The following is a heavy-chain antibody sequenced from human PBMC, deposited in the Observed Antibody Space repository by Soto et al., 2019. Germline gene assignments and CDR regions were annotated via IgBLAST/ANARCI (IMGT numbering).Heavy chain of an antibody. CDR3: ARGLYYDSSGYRGYYFDY. Sequence: QVQLVQCGAEVKKPGSSVKVSCKASGGTFSSYAISWVRQAPGQGLEWMGGIIPIFGTANYAQKFQGRVTITADESTSTAYRELSSLRSEDTAVYYCARGLYYDSSGYRGYYFDYWGQGTLVTVSS. D-gene: IGHD3-22*01. V-gene: IGHV1-69*12. CDR1: GGTFSSYA. J-gene: IGHJ4*02. CDR2: IIPIFGTA.